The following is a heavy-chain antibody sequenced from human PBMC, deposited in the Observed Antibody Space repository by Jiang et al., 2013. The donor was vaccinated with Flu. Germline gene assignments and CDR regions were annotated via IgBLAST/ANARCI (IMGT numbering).Heavy chain of an antibody. V-gene: IGHV2-70*01. Sequence: PTQTLTLTCTFSGFSLSTSGMCVSWIRQPPGKALEWLALIDWDDDKYYSTSLKTRLTISKDTSKNQVVLTMTNMDPVDTATYYCARSTPTDYDFWSGPPDPYFDYWGQGTLVTVSS. J-gene: IGHJ4*02. CDR2: IDWDDDK. CDR3: ARSTPTDYDFWSGPPDPYFDY. CDR1: GFSLSTSGMC. D-gene: IGHD3-3*01.